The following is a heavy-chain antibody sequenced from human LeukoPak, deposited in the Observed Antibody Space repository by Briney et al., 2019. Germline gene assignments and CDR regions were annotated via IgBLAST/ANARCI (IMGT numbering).Heavy chain of an antibody. V-gene: IGHV4-61*02. CDR2: FYTSGST. CDR1: GDSISSGNYY. Sequence: SETLSLTCTVSGDSISSGNYYWSWIRQPAGKRLEWIGRFYTSGSTNYNPSLKSRGTISVDTAKNHSSLKVRSVPAADTAVYYCARAHYNTAWSLFDYWGQGTLVTVSS. D-gene: IGHD6-19*01. CDR3: ARAHYNTAWSLFDY. J-gene: IGHJ4*02.